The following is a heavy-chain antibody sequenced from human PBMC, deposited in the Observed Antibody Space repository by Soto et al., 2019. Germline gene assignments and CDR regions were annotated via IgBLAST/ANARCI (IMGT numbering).Heavy chain of an antibody. J-gene: IGHJ3*02. CDR1: GGSISHHY. V-gene: IGHV4-4*07. CDR2: MYVTGTT. Sequence: SETLSLTCTVSGGSISHHYWSWIRQPAGTRLEWIGRMYVTGTTNYNPSLKNRVSMSIDTSKNQSSLKLSSVTAADTAVYYCARDGGYTGYEEGNPFDIWGQGTMVTVSS. D-gene: IGHD5-12*01. CDR3: ARDGGYTGYEEGNPFDI.